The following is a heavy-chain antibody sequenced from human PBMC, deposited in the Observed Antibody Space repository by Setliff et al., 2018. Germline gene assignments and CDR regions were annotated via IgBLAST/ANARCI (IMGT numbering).Heavy chain of an antibody. V-gene: IGHV4-59*11. CDR2: MYYTGST. CDR3: ARDWRYYGAMGY. CDR1: GASISSHY. Sequence: PSETLSLTCTVSGASISSHYWSWIRQPPGKGLEWIGSMYYTGSTNYNPSLKSRVTISVDTSKKQFSLRLNSVTAADTAVYYCARDWRYYGAMGYWGQGTLVTVSS. D-gene: IGHD4-17*01. J-gene: IGHJ4*02.